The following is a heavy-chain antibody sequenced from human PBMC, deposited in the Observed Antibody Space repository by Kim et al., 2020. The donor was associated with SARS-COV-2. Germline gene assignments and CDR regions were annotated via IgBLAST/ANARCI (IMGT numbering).Heavy chain of an antibody. V-gene: IGHV3-23*01. Sequence: GGSLRLSCAASGFTFSSYAMSWVRQAPGKGLEWVSAISGSGGSTYYADSVKGRFTISRDNSKNTLYLQMNSLRAEDTAVYYCAKSPLLLWFGELYYYYMDVWGTGTTVTVSS. CDR3: AKSPLLLWFGELYYYYMDV. D-gene: IGHD3-10*01. J-gene: IGHJ6*03. CDR2: ISGSGGST. CDR1: GFTFSSYA.